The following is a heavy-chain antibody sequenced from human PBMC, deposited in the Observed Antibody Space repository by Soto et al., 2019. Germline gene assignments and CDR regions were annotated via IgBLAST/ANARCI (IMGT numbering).Heavy chain of an antibody. Sequence: AGSLSLSCAASGFTFSRYAMSWVRQAPGKGLEWVSAIRGRGGSTYYADYVKCRFPISRDNAKNTLHLQMTSLRDEDTTLYYCAKSYYYVWSGYYPWGQGTLATVSA. CDR1: GFTFSRYA. J-gene: IGHJ1*01. CDR3: AKSYYYVWSGYYP. V-gene: IGHV3-23*01. D-gene: IGHD3-3*01. CDR2: IRGRGGST.